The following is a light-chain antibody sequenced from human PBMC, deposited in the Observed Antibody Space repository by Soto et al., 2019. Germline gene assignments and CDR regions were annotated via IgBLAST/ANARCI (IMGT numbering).Light chain of an antibody. CDR3: QQYNSWPLT. V-gene: IGKV3-15*01. CDR1: QTVNNN. CDR2: GAS. J-gene: IGKJ4*01. Sequence: EIVLTQSPGTLALSPGERATLSCRASQTVNNNYLAWYQQKPCQAPRLLIYGASTRATGVPARFSGSGSGTEFTLTISSLQSEDFAVYYCQQYNSWPLTFGGGTKVDIK.